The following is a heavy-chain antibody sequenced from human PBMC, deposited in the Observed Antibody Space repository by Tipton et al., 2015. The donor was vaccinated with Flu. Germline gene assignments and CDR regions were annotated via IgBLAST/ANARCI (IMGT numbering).Heavy chain of an antibody. J-gene: IGHJ4*02. D-gene: IGHD7-27*01. V-gene: IGHV3-30*02. CDR3: ATLTGDDY. CDR2: IRYDGSNK. CDR1: GFTFSSYG. Sequence: SLRLSCAASGFTFSSYGMHWVRQAPGKGLEWVAFIRYDGSNKYYADSVKGRFTISRDNSKNTLYLQMNSLRVEDTAIYYCATLTGDDYWGQGILVTVSS.